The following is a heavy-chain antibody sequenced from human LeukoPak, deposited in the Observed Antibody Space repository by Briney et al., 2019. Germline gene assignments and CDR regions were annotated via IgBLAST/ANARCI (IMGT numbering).Heavy chain of an antibody. Sequence: GGSLRLSCAASGFTFSSYNMNWVRQAPGKGLEWVSSISSSSSYIYYTDSVKGRFTISRDNAKNSLYLQMNSLRAEDMALYYCAKGYDSSLNYFDYWGQGTLVTVSS. D-gene: IGHD3-22*01. V-gene: IGHV3-21*04. CDR3: AKGYDSSLNYFDY. CDR2: ISSSSSYI. CDR1: GFTFSSYN. J-gene: IGHJ4*02.